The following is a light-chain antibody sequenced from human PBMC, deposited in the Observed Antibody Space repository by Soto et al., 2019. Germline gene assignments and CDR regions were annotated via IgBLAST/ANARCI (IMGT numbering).Light chain of an antibody. V-gene: IGKV3-15*01. Sequence: EIVMTQSPATLSVSPGERATLSCRASQSVYNNLAWYQQKPGQAPRLLIYGASTRATGIPARFSGSGSGTDFTLTISSLEPEDFAVYYCQQRSNWFITFGQGTRLEIK. CDR3: QQRSNWFIT. CDR1: QSVYNN. J-gene: IGKJ5*01. CDR2: GAS.